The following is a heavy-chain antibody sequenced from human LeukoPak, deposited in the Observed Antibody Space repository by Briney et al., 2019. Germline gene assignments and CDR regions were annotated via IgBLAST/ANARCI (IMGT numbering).Heavy chain of an antibody. J-gene: IGHJ4*02. CDR3: ARGRVGITMVRGVMFDY. Sequence: KPSETLSLTCAVYGGSFSGYYWSWIRQPPGKGLEWIGYIYYSGSTNYNPSLKSRVTISVDTSKNQFSLKLSSVTAADTAVYYCARGRVGITMVRGVMFDYWGQGTLVTVSS. CDR1: GGSFSGYY. CDR2: IYYSGST. D-gene: IGHD3-10*01. V-gene: IGHV4-59*01.